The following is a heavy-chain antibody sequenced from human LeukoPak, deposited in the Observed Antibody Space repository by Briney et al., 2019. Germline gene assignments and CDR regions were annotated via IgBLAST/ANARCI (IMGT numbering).Heavy chain of an antibody. CDR2: INHSGSP. CDR1: GGSISSYY. CDR3: GSRRTAMFGVIKGPIDY. V-gene: IGHV4-34*01. Sequence: SSETLSLTCTVSGGSISSYYSSWIRQPPGKGLEWIGEINHSGSPNNNPSLKSRVSISFDTSKNQFSLKLTSVTAADTAVYYCGSRRTAMFGVIKGPIDYWGQGTLVTVSS. D-gene: IGHD3-3*01. J-gene: IGHJ4*02.